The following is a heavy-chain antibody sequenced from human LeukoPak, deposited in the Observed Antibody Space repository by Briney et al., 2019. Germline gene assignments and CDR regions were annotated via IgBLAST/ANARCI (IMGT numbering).Heavy chain of an antibody. V-gene: IGHV4-59*01. CDR3: ARDRNANIDFDY. D-gene: IGHD2/OR15-2a*01. Sequence: SETLSLTCTVSGGSISNYYWSWIRQPPGKGLEWIGYVYYSGSTNYNPSLKSRATLSVDTSKNQFSLKLSSVTAADTAVYYCARDRNANIDFDYWGQGTLVTVSS. J-gene: IGHJ4*02. CDR1: GGSISNYY. CDR2: VYYSGST.